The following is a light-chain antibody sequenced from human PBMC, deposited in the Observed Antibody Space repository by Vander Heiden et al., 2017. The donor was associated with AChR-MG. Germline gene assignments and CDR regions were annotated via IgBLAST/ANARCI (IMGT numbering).Light chain of an antibody. CDR3: AAWDDSLNGAV. CDR2: SKN. J-gene: IGLJ7*01. V-gene: IGLV1-44*01. CDR1: SSDIGSNS. Sequence: SVLTPPPSASGTPGQRTTISCSGSSSDIGSNSVNWYQQLPGTAPKLLIYSKNLRPSRVPDRFSGSKSGTSASLAISGLQSEDEAAYYCAAWDDSLNGAVFGGGTQLT.